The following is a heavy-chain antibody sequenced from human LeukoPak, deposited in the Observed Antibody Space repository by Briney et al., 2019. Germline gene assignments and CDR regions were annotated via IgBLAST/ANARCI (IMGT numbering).Heavy chain of an antibody. CDR3: ARDDLHYDILTGYYNGFDY. V-gene: IGHV4-61*01. CDR1: GGSVSSGSYY. J-gene: IGHJ4*02. CDR2: IYYSGST. D-gene: IGHD3-9*01. Sequence: SETLSLTCTVSGGSVSSGSYYWSWIRQPPGKGLEWIGYIYYSGSTNYNPSLKSRVTISVDTSKNQFSLKLSSVTAADTAVYYCARDDLHYDILTGYYNGFDYWGQGTLVTVSS.